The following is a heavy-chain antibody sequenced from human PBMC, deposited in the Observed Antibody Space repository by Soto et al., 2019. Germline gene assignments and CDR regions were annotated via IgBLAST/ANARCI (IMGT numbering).Heavy chain of an antibody. J-gene: IGHJ6*02. CDR3: AHKGGRGAAMDV. V-gene: IGHV2-5*02. CDR2: IYWDGDK. Sequence: QITLKESGPTLVKPTQTLTVTCSFSGFSLSTSGVGVAWIRQPPGKPLEWLALIYWDGDKRYRPFLKSRLTITKDTSENQVVLTLSNMDPVDTATYYCAHKGGRGAAMDVWGQGTTVTVSS. CDR1: GFSLSTSGVG. D-gene: IGHD2-15*01.